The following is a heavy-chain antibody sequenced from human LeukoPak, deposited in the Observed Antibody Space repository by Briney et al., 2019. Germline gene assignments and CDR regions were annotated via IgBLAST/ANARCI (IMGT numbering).Heavy chain of an antibody. V-gene: IGHV4-59*08. Sequence: SETLSLTCTVSGGSISSYYWSWIRQSPGKGLEWIGYIYYSRSPNYNPSLKSRVTISVDTSKNQFSLKLTSVTAADTAVYYCARSGHCSGGSCYATGLVEYWGQGTLVTVSS. CDR1: GGSISSYY. CDR2: IYYSRSP. CDR3: ARSGHCSGGSCYATGLVEY. J-gene: IGHJ4*02. D-gene: IGHD2-15*01.